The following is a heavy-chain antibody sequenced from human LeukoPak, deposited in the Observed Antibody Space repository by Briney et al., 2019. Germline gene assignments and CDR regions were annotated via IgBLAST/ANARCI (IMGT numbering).Heavy chain of an antibody. CDR3: ARDEGGRHYYGSGSRVY. D-gene: IGHD3-10*01. V-gene: IGHV4-4*02. CDR1: GGSISGSNW. J-gene: IGHJ4*02. CDR2: IYRSGST. Sequence: SETLSLTCAVSGGSISGSNWWSWVRQSPGQGLEWIGSIYRSGSTYYNPSLKSRVTISIDTSRNQFSLKLSSVTAADTAVYFCARDEGGRHYYGSGSRVYWGQGTLVTVSS.